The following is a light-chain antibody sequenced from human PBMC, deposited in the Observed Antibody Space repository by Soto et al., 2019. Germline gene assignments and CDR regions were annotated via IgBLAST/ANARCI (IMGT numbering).Light chain of an antibody. CDR2: GAS. V-gene: IGKV3-15*01. J-gene: IGKJ4*01. CDR3: QQYNNWPLT. CDR1: QSVSSN. Sequence: EIVMTRSPATLSVSPGERATLSCRASQSVSSNLAWYQQKPGQAPRLLIYGASTRATGIPARFSGSGSGTEFTLIISSLQSEDFAVYYCQQYNNWPLTFGGGTKVDIK.